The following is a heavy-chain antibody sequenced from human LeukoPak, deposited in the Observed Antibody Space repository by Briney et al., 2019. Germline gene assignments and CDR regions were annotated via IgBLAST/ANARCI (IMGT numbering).Heavy chain of an antibody. CDR3: ARDMVVVVVAATHSWFDP. V-gene: IGHV3-21*01. CDR1: GFTFSSYS. J-gene: IGHJ5*02. D-gene: IGHD2-15*01. CDR2: ISSSSSYI. Sequence: PGGSLRLSCAASGFTFSSYSMNWVRQAPGKGLEWVSSISSSSSYIYYADSVKGRFTISRDNAKNSLYLQMNSLRAEDTAMYYCARDMVVVVVAATHSWFDPWGQGTLVTVSS.